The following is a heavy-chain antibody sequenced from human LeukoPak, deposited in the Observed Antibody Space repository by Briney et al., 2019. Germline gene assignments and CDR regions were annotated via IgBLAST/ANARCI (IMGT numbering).Heavy chain of an antibody. Sequence: GGSLRLSCEASGFTYSESWMTWVRQAPGKGPEWVASVKEDGSEKYYVDSVKGRFTISRDNARNSLYLQMNSLRAEDTAVYYCARGLGGADYWGQGTLVTVSS. CDR1: GFTYSESW. CDR3: ARGLGGADY. D-gene: IGHD2-21*01. CDR2: VKEDGSEK. J-gene: IGHJ4*02. V-gene: IGHV3-7*01.